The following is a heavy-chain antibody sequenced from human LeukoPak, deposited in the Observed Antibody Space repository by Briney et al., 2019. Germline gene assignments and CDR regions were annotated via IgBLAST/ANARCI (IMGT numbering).Heavy chain of an antibody. V-gene: IGHV1-69*05. J-gene: IGHJ4*02. CDR2: IIPIFGTA. CDR3: ARLILVGATTDY. D-gene: IGHD1-26*01. Sequence: SVKVSCKASGGTFSSYAISWVRQAPGQGREWMGRIIPIFGTANYAQKFQGRVTITTDESTSTAYMELSSLRSEDTAVYYCARLILVGATTDYWGQGTLVTVSS. CDR1: GGTFSSYA.